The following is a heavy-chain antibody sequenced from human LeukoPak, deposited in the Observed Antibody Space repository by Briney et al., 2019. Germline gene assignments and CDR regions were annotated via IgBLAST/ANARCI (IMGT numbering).Heavy chain of an antibody. V-gene: IGHV3-7*01. CDR2: IKQDGSVK. CDR3: ARDPSGYSSSWTDY. CDR1: GFTYSSYW. Sequence: PGGSLRLSCAASGFTYSSYWMSWVRQAPGKGLEWVANIKQDGSVKYYVDSVKGRFTISGDNAKNSLYLQMNSLRAEDTAVYYCARDPSGYSSSWTDYWGQGTLVTVSS. J-gene: IGHJ4*02. D-gene: IGHD6-13*01.